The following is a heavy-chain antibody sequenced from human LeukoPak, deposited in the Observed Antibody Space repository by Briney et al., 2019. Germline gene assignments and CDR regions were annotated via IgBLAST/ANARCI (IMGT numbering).Heavy chain of an antibody. CDR2: INPNSGGT. V-gene: IGHV1-2*06. Sequence: WASVKVSCKASGYTFTGYYMHWVRQAPGQGLEWMGRINPNSGGTNYAQKFRGRVTMARGTSISTAYMELSRLRSDDTAVYYCARVDYSSGFQNDYWGQGTLVTVSS. CDR3: ARVDYSSGFQNDY. D-gene: IGHD6-19*01. J-gene: IGHJ4*02. CDR1: GYTFTGYY.